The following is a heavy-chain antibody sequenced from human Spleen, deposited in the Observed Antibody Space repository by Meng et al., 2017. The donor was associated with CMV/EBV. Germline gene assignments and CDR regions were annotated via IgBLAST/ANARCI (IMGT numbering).Heavy chain of an antibody. D-gene: IGHD5-24*01. CDR3: ARAWATSLGAFDI. J-gene: IGHJ3*02. Sequence: SETLSLTCTVSGASVSSGGYYWSWIRQPPGKGLEWIGYIYYSGSTYYNPSLKSRVTISVDTSKNQFSLKLSSVTAADTAVYYCARAWATSLGAFDIWGQGTMVTVSS. CDR2: IYYSGST. V-gene: IGHV4-30-4*08. CDR1: GASVSSGGYY.